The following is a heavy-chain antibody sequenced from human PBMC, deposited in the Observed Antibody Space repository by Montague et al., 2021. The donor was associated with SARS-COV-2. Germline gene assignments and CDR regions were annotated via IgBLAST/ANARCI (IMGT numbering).Heavy chain of an antibody. D-gene: IGHD6-19*01. CDR3: ARSKLLRSGYSSGWYVPGWFDP. V-gene: IGHV6-1*01. J-gene: IGHJ5*02. CDR1: GDSVSSNSGA. Sequence: CAISGDSVSSNSGAWNWIRLSPSRGLEWLGRTYYRSKWYVDYAGSVRSRITINPDTSKNQFSLQMSSVTPDDTAVYYCARSKLLRSGYSSGWYVPGWFDPWGQRTPVTVS. CDR2: TYYRSKWYV.